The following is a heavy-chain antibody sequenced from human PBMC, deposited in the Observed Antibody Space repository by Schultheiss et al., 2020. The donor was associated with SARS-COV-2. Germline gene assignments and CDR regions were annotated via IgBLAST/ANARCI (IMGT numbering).Heavy chain of an antibody. CDR2: IIPIFGTA. J-gene: IGHJ2*01. D-gene: IGHD3-22*01. Sequence: SVKVSCKASGGTFSSYAISWVRQAPGQGLEWMGGIIPIFGTANYAQKFQGIVTITADESTSTAYMEMRSLTSDDTAMYYCARVVVGDWYFDLWGRGTPVTVSS. V-gene: IGHV1-69*13. CDR1: GGTFSSYA. CDR3: ARVVVGDWYFDL.